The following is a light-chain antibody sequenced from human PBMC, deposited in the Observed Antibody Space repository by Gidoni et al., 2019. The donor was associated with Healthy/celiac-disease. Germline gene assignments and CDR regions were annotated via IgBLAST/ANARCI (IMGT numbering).Light chain of an antibody. Sequence: QSVLTQPPSASGAPGQRVTISCTGSSSNIGAGYDVHWSQQLPGTAPKLLLYGNSTRTSGVPDRFSGSKSGTSASLAITGLQAEDEADYYCQSYDSSLSGVVFGGGTKLTVL. V-gene: IGLV1-40*01. CDR3: QSYDSSLSGVV. CDR1: SSNIGAGYD. J-gene: IGLJ2*01. CDR2: GNS.